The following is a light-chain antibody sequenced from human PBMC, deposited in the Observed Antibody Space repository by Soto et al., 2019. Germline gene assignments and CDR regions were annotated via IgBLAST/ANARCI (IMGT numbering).Light chain of an antibody. CDR2: LGS. CDR1: QRLLHSNGNTF. CDR3: MQALQTPYT. J-gene: IGKJ2*01. V-gene: IGKV2-28*01. Sequence: EIVMTQSPPSLTVTPGEPASISCRSSQRLLHSNGNTFLDWYQQKPGQSPQLLIYLGSNRSSGVPDRVSGSGAGTDFTLKISRVEAEDVGVYYCMQALQTPYTFGQGTKLEIK.